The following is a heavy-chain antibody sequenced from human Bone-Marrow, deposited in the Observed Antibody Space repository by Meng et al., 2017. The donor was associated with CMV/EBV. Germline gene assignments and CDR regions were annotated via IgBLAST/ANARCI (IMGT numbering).Heavy chain of an antibody. CDR2: IYYRGST. D-gene: IGHD4/OR15-4a*01. CDR1: GGSVSSGHYY. V-gene: IGHV4-61*01. J-gene: IGHJ4*02. Sequence: SETLSLTCTVSGGSVSSGHYYWNWIRQPPGKGLEWIGYIYYRGSTIYNPSLKSRVAISVDTSKNQISLNLSSVTAADTALYYCARAYAATLADWGQGRRVTCYS. CDR3: ARAYAATLAD.